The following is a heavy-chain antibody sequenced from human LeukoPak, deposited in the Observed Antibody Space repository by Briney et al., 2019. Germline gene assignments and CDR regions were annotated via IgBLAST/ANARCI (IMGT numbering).Heavy chain of an antibody. D-gene: IGHD3-10*01. V-gene: IGHV1-2*02. CDR1: GYTFTGYY. J-gene: IGHJ5*02. Sequence: ASVKVSCKASGYTFTGYYMHWVRQAPGQGLEWMGWINPNSGGTNYAQKFQGRVTMTRDTSISTAYMELSRLRSDDTAVYYCARGGYYGSGSLNWFAPWGQGTLVTVSS. CDR2: INPNSGGT. CDR3: ARGGYYGSGSLNWFAP.